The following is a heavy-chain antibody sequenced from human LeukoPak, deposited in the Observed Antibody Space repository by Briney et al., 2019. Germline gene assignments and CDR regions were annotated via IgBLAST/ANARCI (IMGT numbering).Heavy chain of an antibody. CDR2: IIPILGIA. V-gene: IGHV1-69*04. CDR3: AKETNSGSYYPIDY. Sequence: ASVKVSCKASGGTFSSYAISWVRQAPGQGLEWMGRIIPILGIANYAQKFQGRVTITADKSTSTAYMEVSSLRAEDTAVYYCAKETNSGSYYPIDYWGQGTLVTVSS. CDR1: GGTFSSYA. D-gene: IGHD1-26*01. J-gene: IGHJ4*02.